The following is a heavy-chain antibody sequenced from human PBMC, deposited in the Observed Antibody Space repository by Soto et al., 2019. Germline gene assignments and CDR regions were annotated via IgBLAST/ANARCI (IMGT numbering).Heavy chain of an antibody. D-gene: IGHD3-9*01. V-gene: IGHV1-8*01. Sequence: ASVKVSCKASGYTFTSYDINWVRQATGQGLEWMGWMNPNSGNTGYAQKFQGRVTMTRNTSISTAYMELSSLRSEDTAVYYCARDTRGWAGYYGYYYYGMDVWAQGTTVTVSS. CDR1: GYTFTSYD. CDR2: MNPNSGNT. CDR3: ARDTRGWAGYYGYYYYGMDV. J-gene: IGHJ6*02.